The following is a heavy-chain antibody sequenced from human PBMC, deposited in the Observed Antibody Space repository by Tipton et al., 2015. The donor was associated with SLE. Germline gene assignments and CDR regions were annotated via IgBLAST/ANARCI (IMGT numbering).Heavy chain of an antibody. CDR1: GGSISSHY. D-gene: IGHD6-13*01. CDR2: IYYSGST. V-gene: IGHV4-59*11. Sequence: TLSLTCTVSGGSISSHYWSWIRQPPGKGLEWIGYIYYSGSTYYNPSLKSRVTISVDTSKNQFSLKLSSVTAADTAMYYCARDRDSSSWYNWYFDLWGRGTLVTVSS. CDR3: ARDRDSSSWYNWYFDL. J-gene: IGHJ2*01.